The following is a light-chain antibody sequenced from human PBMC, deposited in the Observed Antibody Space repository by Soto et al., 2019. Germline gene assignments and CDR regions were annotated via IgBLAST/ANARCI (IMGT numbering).Light chain of an antibody. CDR3: QHYSGFPPWT. V-gene: IGKV1-5*03. J-gene: IGKJ1*01. CDR1: QSISVW. Sequence: DIQMTQSPSTLSASVGDRVTITCRASQSISVWLAWYQQKMGKAPKLLVYQASSLESGVPSRLSGSGSGTEFTLTISSLQPDDFATYYCQHYSGFPPWTFGQGTKVDIK. CDR2: QAS.